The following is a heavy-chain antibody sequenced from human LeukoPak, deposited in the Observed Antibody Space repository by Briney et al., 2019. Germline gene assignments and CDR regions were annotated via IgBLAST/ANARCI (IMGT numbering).Heavy chain of an antibody. Sequence: GGSLRLSCAASGFTFSNAWMSWVRQAPGKGLEWVGRIKSKTDGGTTDYAAPVKGRFTISRDDSKNTLYLQMNSLKTGDTAVYYCTTAPNPIVVVVAATLYYFDYWGQGTLVTVSS. V-gene: IGHV3-15*01. CDR3: TTAPNPIVVVVAATLYYFDY. CDR2: IKSKTDGGTT. J-gene: IGHJ4*02. CDR1: GFTFSNAW. D-gene: IGHD2-15*01.